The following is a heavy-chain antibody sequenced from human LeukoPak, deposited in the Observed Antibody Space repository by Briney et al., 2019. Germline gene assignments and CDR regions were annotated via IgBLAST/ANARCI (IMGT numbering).Heavy chain of an antibody. CDR1: GFTFRNYA. V-gene: IGHV3-23*01. CDR3: AKGAYYDILTGYYVDY. D-gene: IGHD3-9*01. J-gene: IGHJ4*02. CDR2: ISGSGGST. Sequence: GGSLRLSCAASGFTFRNYAITWVRQAPGKGLEWVSVISGSGGSTYHADSVKGRFTISRDNSKNTLYLQMNSPRAEDTAVYYCAKGAYYDILTGYYVDYWGQGTLVTVSS.